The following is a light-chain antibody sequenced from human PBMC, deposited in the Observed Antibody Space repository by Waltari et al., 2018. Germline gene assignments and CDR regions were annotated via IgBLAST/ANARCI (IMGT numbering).Light chain of an antibody. CDR3: ASRDPTANAVV. V-gene: IGLV3-19*01. CDR1: SRRTYS. J-gene: IGLJ2*01. CDR2: STD. Sequence: SSELTQDPAVSVALGQTVRITCQGDSRRTYSADWYQQRPGQAPILVLFSTDDRPSGIPDRFSGSSSRDTASLTITGTQAEDEADYYCASRDPTANAVVFGGGTKLTVL.